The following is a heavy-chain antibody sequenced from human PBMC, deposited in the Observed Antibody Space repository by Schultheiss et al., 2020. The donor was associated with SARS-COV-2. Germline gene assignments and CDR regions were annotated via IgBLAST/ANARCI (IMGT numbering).Heavy chain of an antibody. D-gene: IGHD3-22*01. CDR2: ISGSGGST. J-gene: IGHJ6*02. CDR1: GFTFSSYA. V-gene: IGHV3-23*01. CDR3: ARWWYYNSSGHYYFDYGMDV. Sequence: GGSLRLSCAASGFTFSSYAMSWVRQAPGKGLEWVSAISGSGGSTYYADSVKGRFTISRDNAKNSLYLQMNSLRAEDTAVYYCARWWYYNSSGHYYFDYGMDVWGQGTTVTVSS.